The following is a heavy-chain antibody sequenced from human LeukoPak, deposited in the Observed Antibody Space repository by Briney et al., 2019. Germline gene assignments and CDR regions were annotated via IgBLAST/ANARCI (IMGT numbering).Heavy chain of an antibody. V-gene: IGHV4-59*08. CDR1: GGSISSYY. CDR2: IYYSGST. J-gene: IGHJ5*02. Sequence: SETLSLTCTVSGGSISSYYWSWIRQPPGKGLEWIWYIYYSGSTNYNPSLKSRVTISVDTSKNQFSLKLSSMTAADTAVYYCARGEPANWFDPWGQGTLVTVSS. CDR3: ARGEPANWFDP. D-gene: IGHD1-14*01.